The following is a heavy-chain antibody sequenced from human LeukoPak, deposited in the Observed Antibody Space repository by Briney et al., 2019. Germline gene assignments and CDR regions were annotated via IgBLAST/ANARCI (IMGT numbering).Heavy chain of an antibody. V-gene: IGHV4-39*07. CDR2: IYYSGST. CDR3: ARTYGSGSYYAIFSHYYMDV. J-gene: IGHJ6*03. D-gene: IGHD3-10*01. Sequence: SETLSLTCTVSGGSISSSSYYWGWIRQPPGKGLEWIGCIYYSGSTYYNPSLKSRVTISVDTSKNQFSLQLNCVTPEDTAVYYCARTYGSGSYYAIFSHYYMDVWGKGTTVTVSS. CDR1: GGSISSSSYY.